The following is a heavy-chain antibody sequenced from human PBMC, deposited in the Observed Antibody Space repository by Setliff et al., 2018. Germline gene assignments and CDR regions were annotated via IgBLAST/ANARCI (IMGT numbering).Heavy chain of an antibody. CDR1: GVSITTFY. J-gene: IGHJ5*02. CDR2: ITYSGSA. CDR3: ARVDDVGSGYENWIDP. Sequence: SETLSLTCNVSGVSITTFYWTWIRQPPGKGLEWIGFITYSGSANYHPSLKSRVTISLDTSKNQFSLKLSSVTAADTAVYYCARVDDVGSGYENWIDPWGRGTLVTVSA. D-gene: IGHD3-22*01. V-gene: IGHV4-59*12.